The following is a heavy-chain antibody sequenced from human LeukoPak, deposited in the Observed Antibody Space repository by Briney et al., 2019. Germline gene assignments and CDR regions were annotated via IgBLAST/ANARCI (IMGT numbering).Heavy chain of an antibody. J-gene: IGHJ4*02. V-gene: IGHV3-48*02. CDR1: GLTSISYT. Sequence: PGGSLRLSCAASGLTSISYTMTSVPAAPRRRLGWVSYISLSSTTIYYADSVKGRFTISRDDAKNSLYLQMNSLRDEDTAVYYCARVSGWPWDYWGQGTLVTVSS. CDR2: ISLSSTTI. D-gene: IGHD2-15*01. CDR3: ARVSGWPWDY.